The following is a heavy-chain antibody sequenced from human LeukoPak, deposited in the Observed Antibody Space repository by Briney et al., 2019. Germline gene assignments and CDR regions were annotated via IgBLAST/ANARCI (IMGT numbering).Heavy chain of an antibody. V-gene: IGHV3-9*01. J-gene: IGHJ4*02. CDR1: GFTFDDYA. D-gene: IGHD1-26*01. CDR3: AKGTGRYWTFFDS. Sequence: GGSLRPSCAASGFTFDDYAMHWVRQAPGKGLEWVSGISWNSGSIDYAASVKGRFTISRDNAKKPLYLQMNSLRPEDTALYYCAKGTGRYWTFFDSWGQGTQVTVSS. CDR2: ISWNSGSI.